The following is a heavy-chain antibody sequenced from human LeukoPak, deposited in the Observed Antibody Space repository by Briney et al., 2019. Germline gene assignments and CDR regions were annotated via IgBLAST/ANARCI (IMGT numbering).Heavy chain of an antibody. V-gene: IGHV4-34*01. CDR2: INHSGST. D-gene: IGHD4-17*01. Sequence: SETLSLTCAVYGGSFSGYYWSWIRQPPGKGLEWIGEINHSGSTNYNPSLKSRVTISVDTSKNQFSLKLSSVTAADTAVYYCARVRGRTTVTSNRPYFDYWGQGTLVTVSS. CDR1: GGSFSGYY. J-gene: IGHJ4*02. CDR3: ARVRGRTTVTSNRPYFDY.